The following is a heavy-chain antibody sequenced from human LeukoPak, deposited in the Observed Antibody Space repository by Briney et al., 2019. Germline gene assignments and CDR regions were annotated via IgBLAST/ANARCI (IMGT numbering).Heavy chain of an antibody. Sequence: GGSLRLSCAASGFTFSSFAMSWVRQAPGKGLEWVSAISGSGGSTYYADSVKGRFTISRDNSKNTLYLQMNSLRAEDTAVYYCAKDPTMIVVVIPDYWGQGTLVTVSS. CDR3: AKDPTMIVVVIPDY. D-gene: IGHD3-22*01. J-gene: IGHJ4*02. CDR1: GFTFSSFA. CDR2: ISGSGGST. V-gene: IGHV3-23*01.